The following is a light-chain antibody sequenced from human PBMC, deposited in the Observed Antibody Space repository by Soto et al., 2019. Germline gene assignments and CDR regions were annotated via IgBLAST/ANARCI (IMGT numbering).Light chain of an antibody. CDR3: ATWDNGLTGVV. Sequence: QSALAQPASVSGTPGQRVTISCSGSSSNIGSNTVHWYQQIPGTAPKLLIYTNNQRSSGVSDRFSGSKSDTSASLAISGLQSEDEADYYCATWDNGLTGVVFGGGTKVTVL. CDR2: TNN. J-gene: IGLJ2*01. CDR1: SSNIGSNT. V-gene: IGLV1-44*01.